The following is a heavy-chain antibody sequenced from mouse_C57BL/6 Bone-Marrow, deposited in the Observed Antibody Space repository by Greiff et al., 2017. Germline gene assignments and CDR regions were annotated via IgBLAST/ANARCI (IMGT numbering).Heavy chain of an antibody. CDR2: ISSGGSYT. J-gene: IGHJ1*03. Sequence: EVMLVESGGDLVKPGGSLKLSCAASGFTFSSYGMSWVRQTPDKRLEWVATISSGGSYTYYPDSVKGRFTISRDNAKNTLYLQMRSLKSENTAMYYCARHEWLLWYVDVWGTGTTVTVSA. CDR3: ARHEWLLWYVDV. V-gene: IGHV5-6*01. CDR1: GFTFSSYG. D-gene: IGHD2-3*01.